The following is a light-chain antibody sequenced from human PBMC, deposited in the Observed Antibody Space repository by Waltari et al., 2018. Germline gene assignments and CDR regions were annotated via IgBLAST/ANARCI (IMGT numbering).Light chain of an antibody. CDR2: DAS. CDR3: QQRSSWPPRIS. V-gene: IGKV3-11*01. J-gene: IGKJ3*01. CDR1: QSVSIN. Sequence: EVVLTQSPATLSLSPGDRATLSCRASQSVSINLAWYQPKLGQVPRLLIYDASNRATGIPARFSGSGSGTDFTLTISSLEPEDFAVYYCQQRSSWPPRISFGPGTKVNIK.